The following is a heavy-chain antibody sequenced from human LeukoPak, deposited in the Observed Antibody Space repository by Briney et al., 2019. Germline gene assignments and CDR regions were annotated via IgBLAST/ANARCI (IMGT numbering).Heavy chain of an antibody. CDR3: ATEFNYYGSGSYC. Sequence: GGSLRLSCLASGFNFIKYGMHWVRQAPGKGLEWVAFIPYDPSNKYYADSVKGRFTISRDNSKNTLYLQMNSLKAEDTAVYYCATEFNYYGSGSYCWGQGTLVTVSS. V-gene: IGHV3-30*02. D-gene: IGHD3-10*01. CDR1: GFNFIKYG. CDR2: IPYDPSNK. J-gene: IGHJ4*02.